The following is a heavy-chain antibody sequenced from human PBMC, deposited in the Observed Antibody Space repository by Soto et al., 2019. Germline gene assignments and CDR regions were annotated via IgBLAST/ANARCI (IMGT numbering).Heavy chain of an antibody. V-gene: IGHV3-23*01. CDR3: AKGFIVVVTVLRPDDAFDI. D-gene: IGHD2-21*02. CDR2: ISGGGGST. CDR1: GFTFSSYA. J-gene: IGHJ3*02. Sequence: EVQLLESGGRLVQPGGSLRLSCAASGFTFSSYAMNWVRQAPGKGLEWVAGISGGGGSTYYADSVKGRFTISRDTSKNTVYLQLNSLRAKDMAVYYCAKGFIVVVTVLRPDDAFDIWGQGTMVTVSS.